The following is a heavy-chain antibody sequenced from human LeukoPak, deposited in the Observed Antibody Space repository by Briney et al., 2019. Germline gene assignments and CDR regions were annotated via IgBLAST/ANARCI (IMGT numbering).Heavy chain of an antibody. Sequence: SETLSLTCAVYGGSFSGYYWSWIRQPPGKGLEWIGEINHSGSTNYNPSLKSRVTISVDTSKNQFSLKLSSVTAADTAVYYRARGPSYFQHWGQGTLVTVSS. CDR2: INHSGST. V-gene: IGHV4-34*01. J-gene: IGHJ1*01. CDR3: ARGPSYFQH. CDR1: GGSFSGYY.